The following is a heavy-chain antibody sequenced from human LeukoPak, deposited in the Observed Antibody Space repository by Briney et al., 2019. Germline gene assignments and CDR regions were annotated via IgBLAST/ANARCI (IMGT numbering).Heavy chain of an antibody. CDR3: VRACSGGTCMNWFDP. V-gene: IGHV1-8*02. Sequence: ASVKVSCKASGYTFTDYYMHWVRQATGQGLEWMGWMNANSGNTGYAQKFQGRVTMTRDTSISTAYMELNTLKYEDTAVYYCVRACSGGTCMNWFDPWGQGTLATVSS. CDR1: GYTFTDYY. D-gene: IGHD2-15*01. J-gene: IGHJ5*02. CDR2: MNANSGNT.